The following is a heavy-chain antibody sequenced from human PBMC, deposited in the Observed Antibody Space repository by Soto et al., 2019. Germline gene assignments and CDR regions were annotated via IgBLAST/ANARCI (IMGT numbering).Heavy chain of an antibody. CDR1: GGSISSSSYY. Sequence: SETLSLTCTVSGGSISSSSYYWGWIRQPPGKGLEWIGSIYYSGSTYYNPSLKSRVTISVDTSKNQFSLKLSSVTAADTAVYYCAEVTTFDYPGQGTLVTVSS. CDR2: IYYSGST. D-gene: IGHD4-4*01. V-gene: IGHV4-39*01. CDR3: AEVTTFDY. J-gene: IGHJ4*02.